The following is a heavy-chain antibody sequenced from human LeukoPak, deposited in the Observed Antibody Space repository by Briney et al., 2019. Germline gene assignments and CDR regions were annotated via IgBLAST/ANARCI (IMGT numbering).Heavy chain of an antibody. CDR2: MFYSGST. V-gene: IGHV4-59*08. CDR1: GDSISRYY. CDR3: ARLPYYYDNSGFRDYHYYMDV. J-gene: IGHJ6*03. Sequence: SETLSLTCTVSGDSISRYYWTWIRQPPGKGLEWIGYMFYSGSTTYNPSLKSRITISVDTSKNQFSLMLRSVTAADTHVYHCARLPYYYDNSGFRDYHYYMDVWGKGTTVNVFS. D-gene: IGHD3-22*01.